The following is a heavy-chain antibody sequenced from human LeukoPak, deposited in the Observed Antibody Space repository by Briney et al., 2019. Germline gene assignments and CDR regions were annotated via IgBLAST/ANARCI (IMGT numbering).Heavy chain of an antibody. J-gene: IGHJ3*02. V-gene: IGHV4-30-4*08. CDR1: GDSIRSGGYY. CDR3: ARPVFGYSSGWYRAFDI. CDR2: IYYSGST. Sequence: SQTLSLTCTVSGDSIRSGGYYWSWIRQLPGKGLEWLGYIYYSGSTYYNPSLKSRINISVDTSKNQFSLKLNSVTASDTAVYYCARPVFGYSSGWYRAFDIWGQGTMVTVSS. D-gene: IGHD6-19*01.